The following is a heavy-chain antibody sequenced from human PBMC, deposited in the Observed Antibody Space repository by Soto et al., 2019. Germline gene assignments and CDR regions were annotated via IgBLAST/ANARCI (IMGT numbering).Heavy chain of an antibody. J-gene: IGHJ6*02. CDR2: ISSSSSTI. D-gene: IGHD2-2*01. CDR1: GFTFSSYS. Sequence: EVQLVESGGGLVQPGGSLRLSCAASGFTFSSYSMNWVRQAPGKGLEWVSYISSSSSTIYYADSVKGRFTISRDNAKNSLYLQMNSLRDEDTAVYYCAREYCSSTSCYLGYYYYYGMDVWGQGTTVTVSS. V-gene: IGHV3-48*02. CDR3: AREYCSSTSCYLGYYYYYGMDV.